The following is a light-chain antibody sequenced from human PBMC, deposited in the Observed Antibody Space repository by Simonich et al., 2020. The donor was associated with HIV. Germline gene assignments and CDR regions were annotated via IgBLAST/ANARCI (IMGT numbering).Light chain of an antibody. CDR2: DVS. CDR3: SSYAVTTLV. Sequence: QSALTQPRSVSGSPGQPVTIPCTGTSNDVGGYNYVSWYKQHPGKAPKLMSYDVSKRPAGVPDRFSGSKSGNTASLSVSGLQAEDEADYYCSSYAVTTLVFGGGTSLTVL. J-gene: IGLJ2*01. V-gene: IGLV2-11*01. CDR1: SNDVGGYNY.